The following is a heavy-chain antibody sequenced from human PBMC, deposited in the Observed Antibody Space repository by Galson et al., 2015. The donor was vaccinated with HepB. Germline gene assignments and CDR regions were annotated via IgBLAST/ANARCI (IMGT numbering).Heavy chain of an antibody. CDR2: ISSSSSTI. J-gene: IGHJ6*02. V-gene: IGHV3-48*01. CDR3: ARDDTDTLLRYFDWLPNYYYYGMDV. Sequence: SLRLSCAASGFTFSSYSMNWVRQAPGKGLEWVSYISSSSSTIYYADSVKGRFTISRDNAKNSLYLQMNSLRAEDTAVYYCARDDTDTLLRYFDWLPNYYYYGMDVWGQGTTVTVSS. CDR1: GFTFSSYS. D-gene: IGHD3-9*01.